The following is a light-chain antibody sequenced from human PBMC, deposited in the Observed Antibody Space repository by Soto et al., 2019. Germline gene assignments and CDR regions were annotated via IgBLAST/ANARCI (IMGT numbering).Light chain of an antibody. J-gene: IGLJ3*02. CDR1: SSDVGSYNL. CDR3: CSYAGSSTWV. CDR2: EGS. V-gene: IGLV2-23*01. Sequence: QSVLTQPASVSGSPGQSITISCTGTSSDVGSYNLVSWYQQHPGKAPKLMIYEGSKRPSGVSNRFSGSKSGNTASLTISGIQAEDEADYYCCSYAGSSTWVFGGGTKLTV.